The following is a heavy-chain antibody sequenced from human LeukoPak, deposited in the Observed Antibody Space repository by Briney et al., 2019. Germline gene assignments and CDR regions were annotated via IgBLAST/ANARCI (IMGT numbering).Heavy chain of an antibody. J-gene: IGHJ4*02. D-gene: IGHD3-3*01. V-gene: IGHV3-30*02. CDR2: IRYEGSNK. CDR1: GVTFRSYG. Sequence: PGGSLRLSCAASGVTFRSYGMHWVRQAPGKGLERVAVIRYEGSNKYYADSVKGRFTISRDNSKNTLYLQMNSLRAEDTAVYYCAKVLGSTFGVDLHDYWGQGTLVTVSS. CDR3: AKVLGSTFGVDLHDY.